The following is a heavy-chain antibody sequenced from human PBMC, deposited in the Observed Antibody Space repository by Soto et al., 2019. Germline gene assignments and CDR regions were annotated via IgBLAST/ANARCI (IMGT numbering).Heavy chain of an antibody. CDR2: IYYSGTT. CDR1: DGSISTYY. CDR3: ARRLWFGESNPFGY. D-gene: IGHD3-10*01. J-gene: IGHJ4*02. V-gene: IGHV4-59*01. Sequence: QVQLQESGPGLVKSSETLSLTCTVSDGSISTYYWSWIRQPPGKGLEWIGNIYYSGTTNYNPSLKSRVTISVDTSKNQFSLNLSSVTAADTAVYYCARRLWFGESNPFGYWGQGTLVTVSS.